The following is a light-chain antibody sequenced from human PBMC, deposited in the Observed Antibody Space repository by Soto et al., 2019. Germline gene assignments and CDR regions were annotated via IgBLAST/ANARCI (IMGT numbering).Light chain of an antibody. V-gene: IGLV2-14*01. CDR3: SSYSISTAYL. CDR2: EVN. CDR1: SSDVGGYDY. Sequence: QSVLTQPASVSGSPGQSITISCTGTSSDVGGYDYVSWYQLHPGKAPKLMVFEVNNRPSGVSYRFSGSKSGNTASLTISWLQAEDEADYFCSSYSISTAYLFGTGTKLTVL. J-gene: IGLJ1*01.